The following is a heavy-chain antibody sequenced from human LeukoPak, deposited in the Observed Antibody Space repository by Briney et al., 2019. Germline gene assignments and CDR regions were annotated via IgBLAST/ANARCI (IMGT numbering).Heavy chain of an antibody. D-gene: IGHD2/OR15-2a*01. J-gene: IGHJ4*02. Sequence: GGSLRLSCAASGNYWMHWVRQAPGKGLVWVSNINSDGSWTSYADSVKGRFTISKDNAKNTVYLQMNSLRAEDTAVYYCVSFYETYWGRGTLVTVSS. V-gene: IGHV3-74*01. CDR1: GNYW. CDR2: INSDGSWT. CDR3: VSFYETY.